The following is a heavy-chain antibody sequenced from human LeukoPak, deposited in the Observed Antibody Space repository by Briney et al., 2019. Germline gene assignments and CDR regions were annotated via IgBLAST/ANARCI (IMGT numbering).Heavy chain of an antibody. CDR1: GFTVSTNY. V-gene: IGHV3-53*01. J-gene: IGHJ4*02. CDR3: ARGGIAAAGNTNFDY. Sequence: GGSLRLSCAASGFTVSTNYMNWVRQAPGKGLEWVSVIFGGGSTYYADSVKGRFTISRDNAKNSLYLQMNSLRAEDTAVYYCARGGIAAAGNTNFDYWGQGTLVTVSS. D-gene: IGHD6-13*01. CDR2: IFGGGST.